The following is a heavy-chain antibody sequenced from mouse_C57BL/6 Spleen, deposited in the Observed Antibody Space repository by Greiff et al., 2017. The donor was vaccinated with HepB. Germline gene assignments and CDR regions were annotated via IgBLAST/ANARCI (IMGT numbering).Heavy chain of an antibody. J-gene: IGHJ4*01. CDR2: IHPNSGST. CDR3: AGGDYYDYAMDY. CDR1: GYTFTSYW. V-gene: IGHV1-64*01. Sequence: VQLQHPGAELVKPGASVKLSCKASGYTFTSYWMHWVKQRPGQGLEWIGMIHPNSGSTNYNEKFKSKATLTVDKSSSTAYMQLSSLTSEDSAVYYCAGGDYYDYAMDYWGQGTSVTVSS. D-gene: IGHD2-4*01.